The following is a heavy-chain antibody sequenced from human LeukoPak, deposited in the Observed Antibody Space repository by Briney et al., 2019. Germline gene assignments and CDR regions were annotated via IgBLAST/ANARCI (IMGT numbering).Heavy chain of an antibody. Sequence: GGSLRLSCAASGFTFSSYWMSWVRQAPGKGLEWVANIKQDGSEKYYVDSVKGRFTISRDNAKNSLYLQMNGLRAEDTAVYYCARDQYDSSGYWPYYYYYMDVWGKGTTVTISS. CDR1: GFTFSSYW. V-gene: IGHV3-7*01. J-gene: IGHJ6*03. CDR2: IKQDGSEK. CDR3: ARDQYDSSGYWPYYYYYMDV. D-gene: IGHD3-22*01.